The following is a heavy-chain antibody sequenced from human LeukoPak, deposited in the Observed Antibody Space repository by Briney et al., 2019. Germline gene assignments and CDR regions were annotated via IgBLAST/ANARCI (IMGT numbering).Heavy chain of an antibody. J-gene: IGHJ4*02. CDR1: GYTFTSYY. CDR2: INPSGGST. D-gene: IGHD1-26*01. CDR3: ARVEVGGYVSGY. V-gene: IGHV1-46*01. Sequence: ASVKVSCKASGYTFTSYYMHWVRQAPVQGLEWMGIINPSGGSTSYAQKFQGRVTMIRDTSTSTVYMELSSLRSEDTAVYYCARVEVGGYVSGYWGQGTLVTVSS.